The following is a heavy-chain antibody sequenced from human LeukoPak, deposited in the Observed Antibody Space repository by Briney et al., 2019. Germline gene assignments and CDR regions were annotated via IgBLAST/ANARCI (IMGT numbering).Heavy chain of an antibody. D-gene: IGHD1-26*01. CDR1: GFTFSSYA. V-gene: IGHV3-30-3*01. J-gene: IGHJ4*02. CDR2: ISYDGSNK. Sequence: GGSLRLSCAASGFTFSSYAMHWVRQAPGKGMEWGAVISYDGSNKYYADSVKGRFTISRDNSKNTLYLQMNSLRAEDTAVYYCARASGSYWAGIGYWGQGTLVTVSS. CDR3: ARASGSYWAGIGY.